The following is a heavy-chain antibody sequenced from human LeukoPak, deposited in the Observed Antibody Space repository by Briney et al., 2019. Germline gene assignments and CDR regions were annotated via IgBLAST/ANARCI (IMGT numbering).Heavy chain of an antibody. Sequence: GGSLRLSCAASGFTFSSYAMSWVRQAPGKGLEWVSAISGSGGSTYYADSVKGRFTISRDNSENTLYLHMNSLRAEDTALYYCARDLSTHYSVDYWGQGTLVTVSS. CDR3: ARDLSTHYSVDY. CDR1: GFTFSSYA. D-gene: IGHD2-15*01. V-gene: IGHV3-23*01. CDR2: ISGSGGST. J-gene: IGHJ4*02.